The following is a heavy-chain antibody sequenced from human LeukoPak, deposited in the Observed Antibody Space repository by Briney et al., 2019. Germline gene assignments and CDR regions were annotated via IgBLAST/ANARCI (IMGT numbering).Heavy chain of an antibody. J-gene: IGHJ3*02. V-gene: IGHV3-21*01. Sequence: GGSLRLSCAASGFTFSSYSMNWVRQAPGKALEWVSSISSSSSYIYYADSVKGRFTISRDNAKNSLYLQMNSLRAEDTAVYYCASCSGSYYDDVFDIWGQGTMVTVSS. D-gene: IGHD3-10*02. CDR2: ISSSSSYI. CDR3: ASCSGSYYDDVFDI. CDR1: GFTFSSYS.